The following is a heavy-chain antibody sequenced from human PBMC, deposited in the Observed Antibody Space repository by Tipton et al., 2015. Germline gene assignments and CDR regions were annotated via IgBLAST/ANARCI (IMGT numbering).Heavy chain of an antibody. V-gene: IGHV4-59*01. Sequence: LRLSCVASGFNFEAYAMHWVRQVPGKGLEWIGYIYYSGSTNYNPSLKSRVTISVDTSKNQFSLKLSSVTAADTAVYYCARGHYVSRMDVWGQGTTVTVSS. CDR2: IYYSGST. CDR1: GFNFEAYA. D-gene: IGHD3-10*01. CDR3: ARGHYVSRMDV. J-gene: IGHJ6*02.